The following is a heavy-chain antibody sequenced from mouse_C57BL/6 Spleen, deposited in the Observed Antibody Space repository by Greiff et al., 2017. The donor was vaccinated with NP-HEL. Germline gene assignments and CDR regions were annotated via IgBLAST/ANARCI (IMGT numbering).Heavy chain of an antibody. D-gene: IGHD2-4*01. CDR2: ISSGGDYI. CDR3: TGDYDGAWFAY. V-gene: IGHV5-9-1*02. J-gene: IGHJ3*01. CDR1: GFTFSSYA. Sequence: EVKLVESGEGLVKPGGSLKLSCAASGFTFSSYAMSWVRQTPEKRLEWVAYISSGGDYIYYADTVKGRFTISRDNARNTLYLQMSSLKSEDTAMYYCTGDYDGAWFAYWGQGTLVTVSA.